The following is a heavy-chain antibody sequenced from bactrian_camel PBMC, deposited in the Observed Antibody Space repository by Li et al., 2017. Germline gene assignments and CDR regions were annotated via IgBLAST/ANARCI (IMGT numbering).Heavy chain of an antibody. CDR1: GKTNVLNC. CDR2: VDADGRT. J-gene: IGHJ4*01. CDR3: AADTGRYCTGSLLDYQYDY. V-gene: IGHV3S53*01. Sequence: HVQLVESGGGLVQPGGSLNLPCAAIGKTNVLNCMGWFRQAPGKEREGVAAVDADGRTTYADVAKDRFVIAKAIDAYSHNRYNLILLMNNLRPEDTAMYYCAADTGRYCTGSLLDYQYDYWGQGTQVTVS. D-gene: IGHD5*01.